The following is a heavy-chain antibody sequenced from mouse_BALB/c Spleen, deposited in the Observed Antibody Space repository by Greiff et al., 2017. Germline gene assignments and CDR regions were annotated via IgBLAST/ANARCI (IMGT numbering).Heavy chain of an antibody. Sequence: QVQLQQSGAELVRPGSSVKISCKASGFAFSSYWMNWVKQRPGQGLEWIGQIYPGDGDTKYNGKFKGKATLTADKSSITAYMQLSSLTSEDSAVCFCARRSMITTGWFDYWGQGTLVTVSA. CDR2: IYPGDGDT. CDR3: ARRSMITTGWFDY. V-gene: IGHV1-80*01. J-gene: IGHJ3*01. D-gene: IGHD2-4*01. CDR1: GFAFSSYW.